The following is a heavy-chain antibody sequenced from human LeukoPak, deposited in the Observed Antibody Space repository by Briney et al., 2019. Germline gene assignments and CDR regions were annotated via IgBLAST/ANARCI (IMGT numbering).Heavy chain of an antibody. J-gene: IGHJ2*01. Sequence: PSETLSLTCAVYGGSFSGYYWSWIRQPPGKGLEWIGEINHSGSTNYNPSLKSRVTISVDTSKNQFSLKLSSVTAADTAVYYCARFVLYWYFDLWGRGTLVTVSS. CDR3: ARFVLYWYFDL. CDR2: INHSGST. D-gene: IGHD3-16*02. V-gene: IGHV4-34*01. CDR1: GGSFSGYY.